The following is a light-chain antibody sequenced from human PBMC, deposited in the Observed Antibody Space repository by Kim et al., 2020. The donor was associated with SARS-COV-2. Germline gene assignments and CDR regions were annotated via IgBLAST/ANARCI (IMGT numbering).Light chain of an antibody. CDR1: RSDIGAYSF. J-gene: IGLJ3*02. CDR2: DVN. CDR3: SSYTSTSTWV. V-gene: IGLV2-14*03. Sequence: QSALTQPASVSGSPGQSITISCTGTRSDIGAYSFVSWYQHHPGKAPKLIIYDVNKRPSGVFNRFSGSKSGDTASLTISGLQTEDEADYYCSSYTSTSTWVFGGGTQLTVL.